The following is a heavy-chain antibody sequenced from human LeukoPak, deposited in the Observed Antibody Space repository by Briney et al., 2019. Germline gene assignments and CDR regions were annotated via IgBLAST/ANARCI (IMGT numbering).Heavy chain of an antibody. CDR3: ARRVVRYDYGDPYFDY. D-gene: IGHD4-17*01. Sequence: SETLSLTCTVSGGSISSSSYYWGWIRQPPGKGLEWIGSIYYSGSTYYNPSLKSRVTISVDTSKNQFSLKLSSVTAADTAVYYCARRVVRYDYGDPYFDYWGQGTLVTVSS. J-gene: IGHJ4*02. V-gene: IGHV4-39*07. CDR1: GGSISSSSYY. CDR2: IYYSGST.